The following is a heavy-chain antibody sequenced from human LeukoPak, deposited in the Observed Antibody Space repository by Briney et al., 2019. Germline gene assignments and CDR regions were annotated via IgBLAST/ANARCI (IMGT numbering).Heavy chain of an antibody. D-gene: IGHD4/OR15-4a*01. CDR2: IYHSGST. CDR1: GYSISSGYY. V-gene: IGHV4-38-2*02. Sequence: SETLSLTCTVSGYSISSGYYWGWIRQPPGKGLEWIGSIYHSGSTYYNPSLKSRVTISVDTSKNQFSLKLSSVTAADTAVYYCARQDYGDWFDPWGQGTLVTVSS. CDR3: ARQDYGDWFDP. J-gene: IGHJ5*02.